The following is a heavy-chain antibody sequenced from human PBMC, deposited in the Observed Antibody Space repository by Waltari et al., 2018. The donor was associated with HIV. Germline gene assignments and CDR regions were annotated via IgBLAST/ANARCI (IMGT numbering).Heavy chain of an antibody. CDR3: ARVPQQLVLSSYWYFDL. CDR1: GGSIRNSY. CDR2: LFYTGRT. Sequence: QVQLQESGPGLVKPSETLSLTCTISGGSIRNSYWSWIRRPPGKGPEWIGSLFYTGRTNYNPSLASRVTITVDTSKNAFSLRLSCVTAADTSVYYCARVPQQLVLSSYWYFDLLGRGTLVTVSS. J-gene: IGHJ2*01. D-gene: IGHD6-13*01. V-gene: IGHV4-59*01.